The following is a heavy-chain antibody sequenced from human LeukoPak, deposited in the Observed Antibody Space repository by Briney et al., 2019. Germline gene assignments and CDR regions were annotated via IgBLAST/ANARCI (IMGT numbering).Heavy chain of an antibody. CDR2: MYYSGST. Sequence: SETLSLTCTVSGGSISSSSYYWGWIRQPPGKGLEWIGSMYYSGSTNYNPSLKSRVTISVDTSKNQFSLKLSSVTAADTAVYYCARSFRSGWYDNWFDPWGQGTLVTVSS. D-gene: IGHD6-19*01. J-gene: IGHJ5*02. V-gene: IGHV4-39*07. CDR3: ARSFRSGWYDNWFDP. CDR1: GGSISSSSYY.